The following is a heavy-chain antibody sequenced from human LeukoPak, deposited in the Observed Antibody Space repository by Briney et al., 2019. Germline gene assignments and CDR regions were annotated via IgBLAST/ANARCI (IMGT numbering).Heavy chain of an antibody. CDR1: GFSVSSNF. Sequence: GGSLRLSCAASGFSVSSNFMSWVRQAPGKGLEWVSVIYSGGTTYNADSVRGRFTISRDNSKNMLYLQMNSLRAEDTAVYYCARDGYGYNYMDVWGKGTTVTVSS. CDR2: IYSGGTT. J-gene: IGHJ6*03. CDR3: ARDGYGYNYMDV. V-gene: IGHV3-53*01. D-gene: IGHD5-12*01.